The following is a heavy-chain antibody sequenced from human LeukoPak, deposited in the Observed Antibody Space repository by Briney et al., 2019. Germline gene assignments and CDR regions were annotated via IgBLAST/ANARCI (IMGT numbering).Heavy chain of an antibody. Sequence: GGSLRLSCAASGFTFSNAWMSWVRQAPGKGLEWVGRIKSKTDGGTTDYAAPVKGRFTISRDDSKNTLYLQMNSLKTEDTAVYYCTSLTGTSADDFDYWGQGTLVTVSS. CDR2: IKSKTDGGTT. D-gene: IGHD1-7*01. CDR1: GFTFSNAW. V-gene: IGHV3-15*01. CDR3: TSLTGTSADDFDY. J-gene: IGHJ4*02.